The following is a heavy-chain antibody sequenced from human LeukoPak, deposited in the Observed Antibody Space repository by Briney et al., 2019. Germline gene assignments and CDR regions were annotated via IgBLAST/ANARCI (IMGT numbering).Heavy chain of an antibody. J-gene: IGHJ6*02. D-gene: IGHD6-13*01. V-gene: IGHV4-4*07. CDR2: IYTSGST. Sequence: SETLSLTCTVSGGSISSYYWSWIRQPAVKGLEWIGRIYTSGSTNYNPSLKSRVTMSVDTSKNQFSQKLSSVTAADTAVYYCARDKRRSSLRYYYYGMDVWGQGTTVTVSS. CDR1: GGSISSYY. CDR3: ARDKRRSSLRYYYYGMDV.